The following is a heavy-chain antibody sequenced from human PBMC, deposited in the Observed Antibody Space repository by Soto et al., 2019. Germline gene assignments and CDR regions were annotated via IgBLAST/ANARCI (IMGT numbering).Heavy chain of an antibody. CDR1: GFTFTSSA. CDR2: IVVGSGNT. V-gene: IGHV1-58*01. D-gene: IGHD3-9*01. CDR3: AAVTTGYLYYYYGMDV. J-gene: IGHJ6*02. Sequence: ASVKVSCKASGFTFTSSAVQWVRQARGQRFEWIGWIVVGSGNTNYAQKFQERVTITRDMSTSTAYMELSSLRSEDTAVYYCAAVTTGYLYYYYGMDVWGQGTTVTVSS.